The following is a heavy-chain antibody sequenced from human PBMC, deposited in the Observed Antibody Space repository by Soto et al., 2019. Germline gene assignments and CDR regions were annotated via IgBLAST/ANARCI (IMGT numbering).Heavy chain of an antibody. J-gene: IGHJ4*02. D-gene: IGHD6-13*01. Sequence: QVQLQQWGAGLLKPSETLSLTCGVYGGSFSGYYWSWIRQPPGKGLEWIGQINHSGSTNYNNPSLKIRVTIAVDTSKNQLSHKLSSVTAADRAVYYCARQLKGLAMRDSWGQGTLVTVS. CDR2: INHSGST. CDR3: ARQLKGLAMRDS. CDR1: GGSFSGYY. V-gene: IGHV4-34*01.